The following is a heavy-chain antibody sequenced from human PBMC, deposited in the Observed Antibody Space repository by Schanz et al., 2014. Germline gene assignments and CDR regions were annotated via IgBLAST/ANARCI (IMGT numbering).Heavy chain of an antibody. D-gene: IGHD3-9*01. CDR1: GFTVNTNY. CDR2: MYINSGST. J-gene: IGHJ3*01. Sequence: EVQLVESGGGLIQPGGSLRLSCAVSGFTVNTNYMSWVRQAPGKGLEWISSMYINSGSTQYADSVKGRFIISRDSSKNPLFLQMSSRSAEDTAVYFCARDGGRDGDNLAFDVWGQGTLVTVSS. V-gene: IGHV3-53*01. CDR3: ARDGGRDGDNLAFDV.